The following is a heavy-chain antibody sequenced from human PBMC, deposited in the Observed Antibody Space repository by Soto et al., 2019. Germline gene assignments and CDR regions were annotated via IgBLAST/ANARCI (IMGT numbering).Heavy chain of an antibody. V-gene: IGHV3-33*01. CDR3: ARDRRGSGWYDYFDY. CDR2: IWYDGSNE. D-gene: IGHD6-19*01. Sequence: QVQLVESGGGVVQPGRSLRLSCAASGFTFSSYGMHWVRQAPGKGLEWVAVIWYDGSNENYADSVKGRFTISRDNSKNTLYLQMNSLRAEDKALYYCARDRRGSGWYDYFDYWGQGTLVTVSS. J-gene: IGHJ4*02. CDR1: GFTFSSYG.